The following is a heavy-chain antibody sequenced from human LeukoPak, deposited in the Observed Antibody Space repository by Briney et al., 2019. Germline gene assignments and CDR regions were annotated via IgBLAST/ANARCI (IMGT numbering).Heavy chain of an antibody. CDR1: GFTFSSYA. CDR3: TKGPKQLLIRRSVWGYMDV. CDR2: ISYDGSNK. D-gene: IGHD3-16*01. J-gene: IGHJ6*03. Sequence: GGSLRLSCAASGFTFSSYAMHWVRQAPGKGLEWVAVISYDGSNKYYADSVKGRFTISRDNSKNTLYLQMNSLRADDTAVYYCTKGPKQLLIRRSVWGYMDVWGKGTTVTVSS. V-gene: IGHV3-30*04.